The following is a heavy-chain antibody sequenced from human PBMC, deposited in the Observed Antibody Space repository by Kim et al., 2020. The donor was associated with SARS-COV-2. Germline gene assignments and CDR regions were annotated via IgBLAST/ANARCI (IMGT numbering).Heavy chain of an antibody. Sequence: SETLSLTCAVYGGSFSGYYWSWIRQPPGKGLEWIGEINHSGSTNYNPSLKSRVTISVDTSKNQFSLKLSSVTAADTAVYYCARGRPAALFSLGWFDPWGQGTLVTVSS. D-gene: IGHD3-16*01. V-gene: IGHV4-34*01. CDR3: ARGRPAALFSLGWFDP. CDR1: GGSFSGYY. J-gene: IGHJ5*02. CDR2: INHSGST.